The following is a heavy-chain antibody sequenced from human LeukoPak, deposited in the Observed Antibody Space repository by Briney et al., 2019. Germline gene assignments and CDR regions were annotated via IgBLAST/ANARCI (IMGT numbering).Heavy chain of an antibody. CDR2: VSGSGGST. CDR1: GFTFSTYA. CDR3: AKGTDRMGRPRGGFNY. D-gene: IGHD2-8*01. Sequence: GGSLRLSCAASGFTFSTYAMSWVRQAPGKGLEWVSAVSGSGGSTYYADSVKGRFTISRDNYKNTLYLQMNSLRAEDTAGYYCAKGTDRMGRPRGGFNYWGQGTLVTVSS. J-gene: IGHJ4*02. V-gene: IGHV3-23*01.